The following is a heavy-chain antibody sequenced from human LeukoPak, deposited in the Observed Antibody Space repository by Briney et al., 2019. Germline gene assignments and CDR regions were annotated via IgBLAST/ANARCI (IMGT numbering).Heavy chain of an antibody. Sequence: SETLSLTCTVSGGSISSSSYYWGWIRQPPGKGLEWIGCIYFSGSTYYNPSLKSRVTISVDTSKNQISLKLSSVTAADTAVYYCASRYGDYARSEYYFDYWGQGTLVTVSS. V-gene: IGHV4-39*01. J-gene: IGHJ4*02. D-gene: IGHD4-17*01. CDR2: IYFSGST. CDR1: GGSISSSSYY. CDR3: ASRYGDYARSEYYFDY.